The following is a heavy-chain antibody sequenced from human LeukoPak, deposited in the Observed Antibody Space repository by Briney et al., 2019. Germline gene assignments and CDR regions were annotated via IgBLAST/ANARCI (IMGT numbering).Heavy chain of an antibody. CDR1: GFTFSSYA. CDR3: AREYCSSASCPIFDY. Sequence: GGSLRLSCAASGFTFSSYAMHWVRQAPGKGLEWVAVKSYDGSNKYYADSVKGRFTISRDNSKNTLYLQMNSLRAEDTAVYYCAREYCSSASCPIFDYWGQGTLVTVSS. J-gene: IGHJ4*02. CDR2: KSYDGSNK. D-gene: IGHD2-2*01. V-gene: IGHV3-30*04.